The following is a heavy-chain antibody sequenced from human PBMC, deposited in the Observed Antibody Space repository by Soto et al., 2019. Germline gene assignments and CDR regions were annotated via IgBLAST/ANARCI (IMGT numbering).Heavy chain of an antibody. CDR1: GCTFISYA. D-gene: IGHD5-18*01. Sequence: GGSLRLSCAASGCTFISYAMHWVRQAPGKGLEWVAVISYDGSNKYYADSVKGRFTISRDNSKNTLYLQMNSLRAEDTAVYYWACLQLWSDFDYWGQGTLVTVSS. CDR3: ACLQLWSDFDY. CDR2: ISYDGSNK. J-gene: IGHJ4*02. V-gene: IGHV3-30-3*01.